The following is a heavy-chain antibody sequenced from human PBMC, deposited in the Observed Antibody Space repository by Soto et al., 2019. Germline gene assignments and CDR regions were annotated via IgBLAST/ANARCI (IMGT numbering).Heavy chain of an antibody. J-gene: IGHJ6*02. CDR1: GFTFSSYS. CDR3: AREAYYDFWSGYYTGYYYGMDV. CDR2: ISSSSSYI. D-gene: IGHD3-3*01. V-gene: IGHV3-21*01. Sequence: EVQLVESGGGLVKPGGSPRLSCAASGFTFSSYSMNWVRQAPGKGLEWVSSISSSSSYIYYADSVKGRFTISRDNAKNSLYLQMNSLRAEDTAVYYCAREAYYDFWSGYYTGYYYGMDVWGQGTTVTVSS.